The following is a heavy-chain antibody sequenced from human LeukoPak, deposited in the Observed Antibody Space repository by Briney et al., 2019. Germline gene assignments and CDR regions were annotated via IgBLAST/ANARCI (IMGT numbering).Heavy chain of an antibody. D-gene: IGHD2-15*01. CDR2: IYYSGST. CDR1: GGSVSNGRFY. Sequence: SETLSLTCTVSGGSVSNGRFYWSWIRQPPGKGLEWSGYIYYSGSTKYNPSLKSRVTMSVDTSKIPFSLKLTSVYPGHTFVYYCARVDDGMCSGGSCYFDYWGQGTLVTVSS. CDR3: ARVDDGMCSGGSCYFDY. V-gene: IGHV4-61*01. J-gene: IGHJ4*02.